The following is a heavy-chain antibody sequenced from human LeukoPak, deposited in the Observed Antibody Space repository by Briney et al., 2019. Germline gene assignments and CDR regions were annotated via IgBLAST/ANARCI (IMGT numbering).Heavy chain of an antibody. CDR2: IRYDGSNK. D-gene: IGHD3-16*01. CDR1: GFTFSSYG. J-gene: IGHJ4*02. CDR3: TKDCLRLGEDCY. Sequence: GGSLRLSCAASGFTFSSYGMHWVRQAPGKGLEWVAFIRYDGSNKYYADSVKGRFTISRDNSKNTLYLQMNSLRPEDTAVYYCTKDCLRLGEDCYWGQGTLVSVSS. V-gene: IGHV3-30*02.